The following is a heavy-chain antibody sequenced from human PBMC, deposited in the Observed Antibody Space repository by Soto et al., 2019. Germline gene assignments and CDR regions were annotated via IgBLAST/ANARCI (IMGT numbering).Heavy chain of an antibody. Sequence: GGSLRLSCAASGFTFSTYGMHWVRQAPGKGLEWVALISSDGSSKFYADSVKGRFTISRDNSKNTLYLQMNSLRAEDTAVFYCAKVGYCSGGRCYSDDALDIWGQGTMVTVSS. CDR3: AKVGYCSGGRCYSDDALDI. D-gene: IGHD2-15*01. J-gene: IGHJ3*02. CDR2: ISSDGSSK. CDR1: GFTFSTYG. V-gene: IGHV3-30*18.